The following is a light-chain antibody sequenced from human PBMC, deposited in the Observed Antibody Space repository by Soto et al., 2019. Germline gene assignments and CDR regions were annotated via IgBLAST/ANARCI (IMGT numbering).Light chain of an antibody. J-gene: IGKJ4*01. Sequence: DILMTLSALPLPVTPGEPASISCRSSQSLLDTNGYNYLDWYLQKTGQSPQLLMYLGSNRASGVPDRFSGSGSGTDFTLKINRVEAEDVGVYYCMQALQTPFTFGGGTKVDI. CDR3: MQALQTPFT. CDR2: LGS. CDR1: QSLLDTNGYNY. V-gene: IGKV2-28*01.